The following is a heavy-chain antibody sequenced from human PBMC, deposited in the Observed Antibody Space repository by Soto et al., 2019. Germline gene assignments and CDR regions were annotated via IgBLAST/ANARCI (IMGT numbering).Heavy chain of an antibody. CDR1: GYTFESHG. J-gene: IGHJ4*02. Sequence: GGSLRLSCAASGYTFESHGLSWVRQAPGKGLEWVSTIDSSGVNTHYADSVKGRFTISRDNSRNTLHLQMHDLRADDTALYYCVSRVSAHFDYWGQGTVVTASS. CDR3: VSRVSAHFDY. CDR2: IDSSGVNT. V-gene: IGHV3-23*01. D-gene: IGHD3-10*01.